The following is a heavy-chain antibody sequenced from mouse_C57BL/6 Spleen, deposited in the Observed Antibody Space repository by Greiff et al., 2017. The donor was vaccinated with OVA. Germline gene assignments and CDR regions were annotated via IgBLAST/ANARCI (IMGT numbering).Heavy chain of an antibody. CDR1: GYTFTSYW. J-gene: IGHJ1*03. Sequence: QVQLQQPGAELVMPGASVKLSCKASGYTFTSYWMHWVKQRPGQGLEWIGEIDPSDSYTNYNQKFKGKSTLTVDKSSSTAYMQLSSLTSEDSAVYYCARKGSSWYFDVWGTGTTVTVSS. D-gene: IGHD1-1*01. CDR2: IDPSDSYT. CDR3: ARKGSSWYFDV. V-gene: IGHV1-69*01.